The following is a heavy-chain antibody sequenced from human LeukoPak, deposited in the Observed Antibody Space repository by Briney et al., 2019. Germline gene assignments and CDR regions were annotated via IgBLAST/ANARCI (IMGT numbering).Heavy chain of an antibody. J-gene: IGHJ6*02. Sequence: GASVKVSCKVSGYTLTELSMHWVRQAPGKGLEWMGGFDPGDGETIYAQKFQGRVTMTEDTSTDTAYMELSSLRSEDTAVYYCATLNWQQLAHLPRYYYYYYGMDVWGQGTTVTVSS. CDR3: ATLNWQQLAHLPRYYYYYYGMDV. CDR1: GYTLTELS. CDR2: FDPGDGET. V-gene: IGHV1-24*01. D-gene: IGHD6-13*01.